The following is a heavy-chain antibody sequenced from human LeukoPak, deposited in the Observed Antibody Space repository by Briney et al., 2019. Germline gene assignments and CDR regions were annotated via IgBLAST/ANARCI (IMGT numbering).Heavy chain of an antibody. V-gene: IGHV1-69*04. D-gene: IGHD3-22*01. CDR1: GGTFSSYA. J-gene: IGHJ5*02. CDR2: IIPILGIA. Sequence: GSSVTVSCTASGGTFSSYAISWVRQAPGQGLEWMGMIIPILGIANYAQKFQGRVTITADKSTSTAYMELSSLRSEDTAVYYCALRPTYYYDTSGYNWFDPWGQGTLVTVSS. CDR3: ALRPTYYYDTSGYNWFDP.